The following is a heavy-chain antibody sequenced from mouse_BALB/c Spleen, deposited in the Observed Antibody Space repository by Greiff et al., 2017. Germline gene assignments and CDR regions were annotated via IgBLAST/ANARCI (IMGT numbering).Heavy chain of an antibody. Sequence: QVQLQQSGAELVRPGTSVKVSCKASGYAFTNYLIEWVKQRPGQGLEWIGVINPGSGGTNYNEKFKGKATLTADKSSSTAYMQLSSLTSDDSAVYFCARSLYYYGSSYGGYFDYWGQGTTLTVSS. J-gene: IGHJ2*01. CDR2: INPGSGGT. CDR1: GYAFTNYL. CDR3: ARSLYYYGSSYGGYFDY. D-gene: IGHD1-1*01. V-gene: IGHV1-54*01.